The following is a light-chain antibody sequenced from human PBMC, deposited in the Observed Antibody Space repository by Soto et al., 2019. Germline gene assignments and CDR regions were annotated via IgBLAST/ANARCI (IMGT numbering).Light chain of an antibody. CDR2: YNT. V-gene: IGLV3-21*04. Sequence: SYELTQPPSVSVAPGKTARITCGGNNIGSKGVHWYQQKPGQAPVLVIYYNTDRPSGIPERFSGSNSGNTATLTISRVEAGDEADYYCQVWDSSNDHVLFGGGTQLTVL. CDR1: NIGSKG. J-gene: IGLJ2*01. CDR3: QVWDSSNDHVL.